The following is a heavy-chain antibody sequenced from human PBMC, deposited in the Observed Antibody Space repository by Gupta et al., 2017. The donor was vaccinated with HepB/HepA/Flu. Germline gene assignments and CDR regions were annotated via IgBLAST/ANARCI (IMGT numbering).Heavy chain of an antibody. J-gene: IGHJ4*02. CDR1: GGTCSSDA. Sequence: QVQRVQSGAEVKKPGSSVKVSCKASGGTCSSDALSWVRQAPGQGLEWMGGIIPIFGTANYAQKFQGRVTITADESTSTAYMELSSLRSEDTAVYYCHNHCGGDCYSDHFDYWGQGTLVTVSS. V-gene: IGHV1-69*01. CDR3: HNHCGGDCYSDHFDY. D-gene: IGHD2-21*01. CDR2: IIPIFGTA.